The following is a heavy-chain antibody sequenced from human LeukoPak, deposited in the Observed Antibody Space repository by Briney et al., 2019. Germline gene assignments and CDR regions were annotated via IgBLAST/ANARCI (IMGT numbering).Heavy chain of an antibody. CDR2: INPSGGST. CDR3: ARESYDFWSGYFGAGDNYYYMDV. J-gene: IGHJ6*03. V-gene: IGHV1-46*01. CDR1: GYTFTSYY. Sequence: ASVKVSCKASGYTFTSYYMHWVRQAPGQGLEWMGIINPSGGSTSYAQKFQGRVTMTRDMSTSTVYMELSSLRSEDTAVYYCARESYDFWSGYFGAGDNYYYMDVWGKGTTVTVSS. D-gene: IGHD3-3*01.